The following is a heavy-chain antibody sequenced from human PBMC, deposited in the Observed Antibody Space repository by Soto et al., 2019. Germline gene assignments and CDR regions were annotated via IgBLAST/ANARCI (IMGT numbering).Heavy chain of an antibody. CDR3: ARDKVVVPAGVSYYFDY. CDR2: IWYDGSNK. D-gene: IGHD2-2*01. V-gene: IGHV3-33*01. CDR1: GFTFSSYG. Sequence: GGSLRLSCAASGFTFSSYGMHWVRQAPGKGLEWVAVIWYDGSNKYYADSVKGRFTISRDNSKNTLYLQMNSLRAEDTAVYYCARDKVVVPAGVSYYFDYWGQGTLVTVSS. J-gene: IGHJ4*02.